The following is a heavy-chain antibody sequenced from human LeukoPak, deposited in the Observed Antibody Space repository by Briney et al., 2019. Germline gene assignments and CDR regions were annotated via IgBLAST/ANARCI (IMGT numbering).Heavy chain of an antibody. CDR1: GFTFSSYS. CDR2: ISSSSSYI. V-gene: IGHV3-21*01. CDR3: ARDYYGSGSYYNVPHYGMDV. Sequence: GGSLRLSCAASGFTFSSYSMNWVRQAPGKGLEWVSSISSSSSYIYYADSVKGRFTISRDNSKNTLYLQMNSLRAEDTAVYYCARDYYGSGSYYNVPHYGMDVWGKGTTVTVSS. D-gene: IGHD3-10*01. J-gene: IGHJ6*04.